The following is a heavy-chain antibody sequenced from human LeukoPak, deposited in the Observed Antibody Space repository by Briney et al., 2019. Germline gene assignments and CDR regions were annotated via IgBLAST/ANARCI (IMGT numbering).Heavy chain of an antibody. CDR1: GFTVSSNY. V-gene: IGHV3-66*02. CDR3: TRAETPASGLDY. Sequence: GGSLRLSCAASGFTVSSNYMSWVRQAPGKGLEWVSVIYSGGSTYYADSVKGRFTISRDNSKNTLYLQMNGLRAEDTAVYYCTRAETPASGLDYWGQGTLVTVSS. CDR2: IYSGGST. D-gene: IGHD1-26*01. J-gene: IGHJ4*02.